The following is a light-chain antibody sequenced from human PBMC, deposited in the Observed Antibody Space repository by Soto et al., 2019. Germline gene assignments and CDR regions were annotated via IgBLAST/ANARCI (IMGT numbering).Light chain of an antibody. CDR3: QQYGSSPLT. CDR1: QAISDN. CDR2: DAS. V-gene: IGKV3-20*01. Sequence: EVVLTQSPATLSLSPGEGATLSCRASQAISDNLAWYQHKPGQPPRLLIYDASTRATGIPARFSGSGSGTDFTLTISRLEPEDFAMYYCQQYGSSPLTFGGGTKVDIK. J-gene: IGKJ4*01.